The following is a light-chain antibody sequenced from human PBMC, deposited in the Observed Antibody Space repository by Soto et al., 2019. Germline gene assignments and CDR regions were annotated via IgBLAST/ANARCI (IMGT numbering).Light chain of an antibody. Sequence: QSALTQPRSVSGSPGQSVTISCTGTSSDVGRYDYVSWYQHHPGKAPKLLIYDVNKWPSGVPDRFSGSKSGNTASLSISGLQAEDEADYYCCSKAGTSTAVFGGGTKLTVL. CDR3: CSKAGTSTAV. CDR1: SSDVGRYDY. CDR2: DVN. J-gene: IGLJ2*01. V-gene: IGLV2-11*01.